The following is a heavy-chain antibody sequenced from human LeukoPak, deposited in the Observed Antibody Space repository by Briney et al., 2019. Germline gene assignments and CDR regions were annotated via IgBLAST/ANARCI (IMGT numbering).Heavy chain of an antibody. CDR1: GVTFSTYA. CDR2: ISYDGANE. D-gene: IGHD4-17*01. CDR3: AKAVNFRYYYFYGLDV. J-gene: IGHJ6*02. V-gene: IGHV3-30*18. Sequence: GGSLRLSCEVSGVTFSTYAMHWVRQAPGKGLEWVAVISYDGANEYYADSVTGRFTVSRDNSESTLYLQMDSLRPEDTAVYYWAKAVNFRYYYFYGLDVWGHGTTVTVS.